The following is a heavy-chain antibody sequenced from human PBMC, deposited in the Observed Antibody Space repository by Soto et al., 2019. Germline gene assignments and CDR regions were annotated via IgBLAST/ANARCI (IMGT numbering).Heavy chain of an antibody. CDR1: GFTFSKYA. V-gene: IGHV3-23*01. CDR3: AKGKGTGVTRVGAFDI. J-gene: IGHJ3*02. CDR2: ISDSGFTT. D-gene: IGHD2-8*02. Sequence: EVQLLESGGGLVQPGGSLRLSCAASGFTFSKYAMSWVRQAPGKGLDWVSGISDSGFTTYSADSVKGRFTISRDNSKNTQYLQRNSLGAEDKAFYYCAKGKGTGVTRVGAFDIWGQGTMVTVSS.